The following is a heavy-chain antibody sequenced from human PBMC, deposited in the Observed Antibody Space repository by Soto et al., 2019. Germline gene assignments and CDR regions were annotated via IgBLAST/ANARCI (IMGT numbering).Heavy chain of an antibody. CDR2: MNPNSGNT. V-gene: IGHV1-8*01. CDR3: ARVRGIQVVVAADY. J-gene: IGHJ4*02. D-gene: IGHD2-15*01. CDR1: GYTFTSYD. Sequence: QVQLVQSGAEVKKPGASVKVSCKASGYTFTSYDINWVRQATGQGLEWMGWMNPNSGNTGYAQKFQGRVTMTRNTSRSTAYMELSSLRSEDTAVYYCARVRGIQVVVAADYWGQGTLVTVSS.